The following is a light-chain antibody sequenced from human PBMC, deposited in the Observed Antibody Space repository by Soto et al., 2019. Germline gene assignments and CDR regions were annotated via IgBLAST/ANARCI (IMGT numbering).Light chain of an antibody. J-gene: IGKJ1*01. CDR1: QTVITW. CDR3: QQYHVFAWT. CDR2: KAS. V-gene: IGKV1-5*03. Sequence: EILLTQSPATLSASVGDSVTLSCRASQTVITWLAWYQQKPGKAPKLLIYKASTLPSGVPSRFRGSGSGTEFTLTIDSLQPDDSATYYCQQYHVFAWTFGQGTKVEIE.